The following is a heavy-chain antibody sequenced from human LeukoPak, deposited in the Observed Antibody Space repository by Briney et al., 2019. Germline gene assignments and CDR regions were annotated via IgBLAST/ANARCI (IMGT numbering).Heavy chain of an antibody. CDR1: GGSFSGYY. V-gene: IGHV4-34*01. D-gene: IGHD3-16*02. J-gene: IGHJ6*03. CDR3: ARGRYYDYVWGSYRHYYYYYMDV. Sequence: SETLSLTFAVYGGSFSGYYWSWIRQPPGKGLEWIGEINHSGSTNYNPSLKSRVTISVDTSKNQFSLKLSSVTAADTAVYYCARGRYYDYVWGSYRHYYYYYMDVWGKGTTVTVSS. CDR2: INHSGST.